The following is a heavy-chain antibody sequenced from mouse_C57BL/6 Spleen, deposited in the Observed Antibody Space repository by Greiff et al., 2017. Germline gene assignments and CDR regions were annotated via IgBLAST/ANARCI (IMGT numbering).Heavy chain of an antibody. CDR1: GYTFTSYW. J-gene: IGHJ1*03. CDR3: ARRGIYDGYCGYFDV. CDR2: IDPSDSYT. D-gene: IGHD2-3*01. V-gene: IGHV1-69*01. Sequence: VQLQQPGAELVMPGASVKLSCKASGYTFTSYWMHWVKQRPGQGLEWIGEIDPSDSYTNYNQKFKGQSTLTVDKSSSPAYMQLSSLTSEDSAVYYCARRGIYDGYCGYFDVWGTGTTVTVSA.